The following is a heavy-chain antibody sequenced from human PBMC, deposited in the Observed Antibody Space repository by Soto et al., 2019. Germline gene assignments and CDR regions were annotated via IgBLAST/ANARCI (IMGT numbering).Heavy chain of an antibody. CDR2: IYYSGST. V-gene: IGHV4-59*01. D-gene: IGHD4-17*01. CDR1: GGSISSYY. CDR3: ARRYGDQFYY. J-gene: IGHJ4*02. Sequence: QVQLQESGPGLVKPSETLSLTCTVSGGSISSYYWSWIRQPPGKGLEWIGYIYYSGSTDYNPSLKSRVTISVDTSKNQFSLKLSSVTAADTAVYYCARRYGDQFYYWGQGTLVTVSS.